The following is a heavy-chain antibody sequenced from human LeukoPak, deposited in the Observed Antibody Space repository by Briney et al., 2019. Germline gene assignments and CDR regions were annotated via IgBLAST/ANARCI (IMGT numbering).Heavy chain of an antibody. Sequence: AVISYDGSNKYYAASVKGRFTISRDNSKNTLYLQMNSLRAEDTAVYYCARATVTTIEYFQH. CDR3: ARATVTTIEYFQH. CDR2: ISYDGSNK. J-gene: IGHJ1*01. D-gene: IGHD4-17*01. V-gene: IGHV3-30*01.